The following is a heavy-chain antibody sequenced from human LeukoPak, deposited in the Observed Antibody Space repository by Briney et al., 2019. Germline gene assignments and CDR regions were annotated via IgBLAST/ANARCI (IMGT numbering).Heavy chain of an antibody. J-gene: IGHJ4*02. CDR3: ARSFYYGSGSYYHPYFDY. V-gene: IGHV4-34*01. Sequence: SETLSLTCAVYGGSFSGYYWSWIRQPPGKGLEWIGEINHSGSTNYNPSLKSRVTISVDTSKNQFSLKLSSVTAADTAVYYCARSFYYGSGSYYHPYFDYWGQGTLVTVSS. D-gene: IGHD3-10*01. CDR1: GGSFSGYY. CDR2: INHSGST.